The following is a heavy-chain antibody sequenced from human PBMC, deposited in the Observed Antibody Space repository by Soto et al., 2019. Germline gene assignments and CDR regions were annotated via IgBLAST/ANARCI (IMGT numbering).Heavy chain of an antibody. Sequence: QVQLVQSGAEVKTPGSAVKVSCKASGGSFKSFGFNWVRQAPGQGREGMGGIMPILRPADDAHKVQGRDTITADESATTIYMELSSLRSESTAVYSCAREAVAYCRAGAFYAYNSGRGNYYYYGMDVWGPGTGVTVSS. CDR2: IMPILRPA. CDR1: GGSFKSFG. V-gene: IGHV1-69*01. D-gene: IGHD2-15*01. J-gene: IGHJ6*02. CDR3: AREAVAYCRAGAFYAYNSGRGNYYYYGMDV.